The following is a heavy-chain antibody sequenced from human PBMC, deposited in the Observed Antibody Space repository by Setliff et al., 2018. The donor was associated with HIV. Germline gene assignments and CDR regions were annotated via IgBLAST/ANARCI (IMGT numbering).Heavy chain of an antibody. CDR1: GGSFSGYC. V-gene: IGHV4-34*01. Sequence: PSETLSLTCAVYGGSFSGYCWSWIRQPPGKGLEWIGEINHSGSTNYNPSLKSRVTLSVDMSKNQVFLRLSSVTAADTAVYYCVRGYCSSTTCYEDYYYMDVWGKGSTVTVSS. CDR2: INHSGST. J-gene: IGHJ6*03. D-gene: IGHD2-2*01. CDR3: VRGYCSSTTCYEDYYYMDV.